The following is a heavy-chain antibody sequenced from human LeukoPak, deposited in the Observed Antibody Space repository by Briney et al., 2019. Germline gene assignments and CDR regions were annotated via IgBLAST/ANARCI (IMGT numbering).Heavy chain of an antibody. V-gene: IGHV4-59*01. CDR1: GASISSYF. J-gene: IGHJ5*02. D-gene: IGHD3-3*01. CDR3: ARVGILRFPSNWFDP. CDR2: IYYSGST. Sequence: SETLSLTCTVSGASISSYFWSWIRQPPGKGLEWIGYIYYSGSTRYNPSLKSRVTISVDTSKNQFSLKLSSVTAADTAVYYCARVGILRFPSNWFDPWGQGTLVTVSS.